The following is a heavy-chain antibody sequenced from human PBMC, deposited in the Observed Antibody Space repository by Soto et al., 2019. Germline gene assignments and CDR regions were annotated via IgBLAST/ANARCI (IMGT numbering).Heavy chain of an antibody. D-gene: IGHD4-4*01. Sequence: ASVKVSCKAPAVTFTSYFMHWVRQAPGHGLEWIGVINPIGGSTKYAQKFQGRVTLTRDTSTSTVYMELSSLTSEDTAMYYCARDPIRDGYNNGLDHWGQGTLVTVSS. V-gene: IGHV1-46*01. CDR2: INPIGGST. CDR3: ARDPIRDGYNNGLDH. CDR1: AVTFTSYF. J-gene: IGHJ4*02.